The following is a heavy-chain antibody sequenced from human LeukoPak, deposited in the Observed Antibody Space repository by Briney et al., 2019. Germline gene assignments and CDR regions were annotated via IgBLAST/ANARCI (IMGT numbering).Heavy chain of an antibody. CDR2: INPNYGGT. CDR3: ARERGSGSFYGDAFDI. Sequence: ASVKVSCKASGYTFIDYYMHWVRQAPGQGLEWMGWINPNYGGTNYTQSFQGRVTMTRDTSINTAYMELSRLRSDDTAVYYCARERGSGSFYGDAFDIWGQGTMVTVSS. CDR1: GYTFIDYY. D-gene: IGHD1-26*01. J-gene: IGHJ3*02. V-gene: IGHV1-2*02.